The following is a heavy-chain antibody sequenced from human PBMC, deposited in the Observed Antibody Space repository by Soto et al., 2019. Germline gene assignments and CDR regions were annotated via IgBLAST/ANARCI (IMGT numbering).Heavy chain of an antibody. CDR1: GFTFDDYA. Sequence: GGSLRLSCAASGFTFDDYAMHWVRQAPGKGLEWVSGISWNSGSIGYADSVKGRPTISRDNAKNSLYLQMNSLRAEDTALYYCAKDISPVAVAPFDYWGQGTLVTVSS. J-gene: IGHJ4*02. CDR3: AKDISPVAVAPFDY. V-gene: IGHV3-9*01. CDR2: ISWNSGSI. D-gene: IGHD6-19*01.